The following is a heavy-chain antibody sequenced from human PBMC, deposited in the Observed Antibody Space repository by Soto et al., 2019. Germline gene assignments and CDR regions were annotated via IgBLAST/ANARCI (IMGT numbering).Heavy chain of an antibody. CDR2: VSPGGDTV. CDR3: VRGSRANCFDL. V-gene: IGHV3-48*02. CDR1: GFPYSVYS. J-gene: IGHJ3*01. Sequence: DVQLAESGGGLVQPGGSLRLSCVASGFPYSVYSMDWVRQVPGKGLEWLAYVSPGGDTVHYADSVNARFFISRDTPRNSVFLQMNSLRHEDTAVYYCVRGSRANCFDLWGPGTVVTVSS.